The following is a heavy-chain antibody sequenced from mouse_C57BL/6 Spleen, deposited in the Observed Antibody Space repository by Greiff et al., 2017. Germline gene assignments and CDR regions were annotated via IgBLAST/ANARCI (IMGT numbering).Heavy chain of an antibody. V-gene: IGHV1-19*01. Sequence: EVQLQQSGPVLVKPGASVKMSCKASGYTFTDYYMNWVKQSHGKRLEWIGVINPYHGGTSYNQKFKGKATLTVDKSSSTAYMELNNRTSEDSSVYYCARDGCYVDGFAYWGQGTLVTVSA. CDR1: GYTFTDYY. CDR3: ARDGCYVDGFAY. CDR2: INPYHGGT. J-gene: IGHJ3*01. D-gene: IGHD2-3*01.